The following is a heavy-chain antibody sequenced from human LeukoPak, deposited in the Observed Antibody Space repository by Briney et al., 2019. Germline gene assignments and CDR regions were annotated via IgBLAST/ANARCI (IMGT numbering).Heavy chain of an antibody. CDR2: INPNSGGT. D-gene: IGHD2-15*01. V-gene: IGHV1-2*02. Sequence: GASVKVSCKAFGYTFTGYWMHWVRQAPGQGLEWMGWINPNSGGTNYAQKFQGRVTMTRDTSISTAYMELSRLRSDDTAVYYCARDWCSGGSCYFWGQGTLVTVSS. CDR3: ARDWCSGGSCYF. CDR1: GYTFTGYW. J-gene: IGHJ4*02.